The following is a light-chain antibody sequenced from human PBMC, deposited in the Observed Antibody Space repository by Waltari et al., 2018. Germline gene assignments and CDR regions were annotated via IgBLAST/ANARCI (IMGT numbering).Light chain of an antibody. CDR1: RGHSRYA. J-gene: IGLJ3*02. CDR2: LNSDGSH. Sequence: QLVLTQSPSASASLGASVKLTCTLSRGHSRYAIAWHQQQPEKGPRYLMKLNSDGSHSKGDGIPDRFSGSSSGAERYLTISSLQSEDEADYYCQTWGTGIGVFGGGTKLTVL. V-gene: IGLV4-69*01. CDR3: QTWGTGIGV.